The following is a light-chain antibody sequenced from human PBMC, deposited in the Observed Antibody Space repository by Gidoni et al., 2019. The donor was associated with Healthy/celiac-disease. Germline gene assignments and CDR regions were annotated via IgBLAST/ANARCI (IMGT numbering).Light chain of an antibody. J-gene: IGKJ4*02. CDR1: QVVSSN. V-gene: IGKV3-15*01. CDR3: QQYNNSPRT. Sequence: ATPSVSPGRSALLSRSARQVVSSNLAWYQQKPGQAPRLLIYGASTRATGIPARFSGSGSGTEFTLTISSLQSEDFAVYYCQQYNNSPRTFGEGTKVEIK. CDR2: GAS.